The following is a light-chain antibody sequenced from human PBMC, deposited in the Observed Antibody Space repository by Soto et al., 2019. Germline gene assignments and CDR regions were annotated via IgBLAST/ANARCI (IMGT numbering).Light chain of an antibody. Sequence: QSVLTQPASVSGSPGQSITIPCTGSSSDVGGYNHVSWYQQHPGKAPKLMIYEVSNRPSGVSNRFSGSKSGNTASLTISGLQAEDEADYYCSSYTSSSTYVFGTGTKVTVL. CDR1: SSDVGGYNH. V-gene: IGLV2-14*01. CDR2: EVS. J-gene: IGLJ1*01. CDR3: SSYTSSSTYV.